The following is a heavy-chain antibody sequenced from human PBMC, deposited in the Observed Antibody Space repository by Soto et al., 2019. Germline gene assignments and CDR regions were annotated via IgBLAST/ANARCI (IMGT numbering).Heavy chain of an antibody. CDR3: ARHVPDIVVVPAAPKYYYYYGMDV. J-gene: IGHJ6*02. V-gene: IGHV5-10-1*01. CDR2: IDPNDSYT. D-gene: IGHD2-2*01. Sequence: GESLKISCKGSGYSFTSYWISWVRQMPGKGLEWMGRIDPNDSYTNYSPSFQGHVTISADKSISTAYLQWSSLKASDTAMYYCARHVPDIVVVPAAPKYYYYYGMDVWGQGTTVTVSS. CDR1: GYSFTSYW.